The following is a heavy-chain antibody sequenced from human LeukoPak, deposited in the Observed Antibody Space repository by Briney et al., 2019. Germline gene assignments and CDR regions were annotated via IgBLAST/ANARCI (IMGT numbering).Heavy chain of an antibody. Sequence: PGGSLRLSGAASGFTVSSNYMSWVRQAPGKGRGWVSVIYSGGSTYYADSVKGRFTISRDSSKNTLHLQMTSLRADDTAVYYCARDDIAVAGKDYWGQGTLVTVSS. CDR3: ARDDIAVAGKDY. V-gene: IGHV3-53*05. J-gene: IGHJ4*02. CDR1: GFTVSSNY. CDR2: IYSGGST. D-gene: IGHD6-19*01.